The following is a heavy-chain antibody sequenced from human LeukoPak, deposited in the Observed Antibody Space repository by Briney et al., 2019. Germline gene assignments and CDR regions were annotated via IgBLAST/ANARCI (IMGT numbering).Heavy chain of an antibody. D-gene: IGHD6-19*01. CDR3: ARVRPRQWDAFDI. CDR1: GGSIGSSDYY. J-gene: IGHJ3*02. V-gene: IGHV4-39*07. Sequence: SETLSLTCTVSGGSIGSSDYYWGWIRQPPGKGLEWIGRIYTSGSTNYNPSLKSRVTMSVDTSKNQFSLKLSSVTAADTAVYYCARVRPRQWDAFDIWGQGTMVTVSS. CDR2: IYTSGST.